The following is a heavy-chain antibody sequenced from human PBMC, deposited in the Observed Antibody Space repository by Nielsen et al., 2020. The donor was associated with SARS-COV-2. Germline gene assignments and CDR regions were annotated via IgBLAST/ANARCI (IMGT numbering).Heavy chain of an antibody. CDR1: GGSISSYY. CDR3: ARGPARYCSGGSCKQFDY. J-gene: IGHJ4*02. CDR2: IYYSGST. V-gene: IGHV4-59*01. D-gene: IGHD2-15*01. Sequence: SETLSLTCTVSGGSISSYYWSWIRQPPGKGLEWIGYIYYSGSTNYNPSLKSRVTISVDTSKNQFSLKLSSVTAADTAVYYCARGPARYCSGGSCKQFDYWGQGTLVTVSS.